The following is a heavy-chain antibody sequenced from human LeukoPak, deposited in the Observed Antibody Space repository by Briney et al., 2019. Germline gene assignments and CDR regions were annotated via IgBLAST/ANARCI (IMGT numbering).Heavy chain of an antibody. V-gene: IGHV4-59*12. D-gene: IGHD6-19*01. CDR1: GGSISGYY. CDR3: ARDGQWLGPSIPPPPVTHVYFDY. J-gene: IGHJ4*02. Sequence: PSETLSLTCTVSGGSISGYYWSWIRQPPGKGLEWIGYIYYSGSTNYNPSLKSRVTISVDTSKNQFSLKLSSVTAADTAVYYCARDGQWLGPSIPPPPVTHVYFDYWGQGTLVTVSS. CDR2: IYYSGST.